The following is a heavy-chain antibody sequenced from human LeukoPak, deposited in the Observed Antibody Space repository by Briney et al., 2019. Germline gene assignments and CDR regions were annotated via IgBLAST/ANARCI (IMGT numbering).Heavy chain of an antibody. CDR2: IYHTGST. V-gene: IGHV4-61*01. J-gene: IGHJ4*02. Sequence: SETLSLTCTVSGYSISSGFYWSWIRQPPGKGLEWIGYIYHTGSTNYNPSLKSRVTISVDTSKNQFSLKLSSVTAADTAVYYCARAEGDYWGQGTLVTVSS. CDR1: GYSISSGFY. CDR3: ARAEGDY.